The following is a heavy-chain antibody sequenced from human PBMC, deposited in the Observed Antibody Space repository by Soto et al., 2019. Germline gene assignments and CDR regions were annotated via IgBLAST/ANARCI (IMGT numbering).Heavy chain of an antibody. CDR1: GYSITSDYY. CDR3: AKKGYYPSGKINFFDS. D-gene: IGHD3-10*01. J-gene: IGHJ4*02. V-gene: IGHV4-38-2*01. Sequence: PSETLSLTCAVSGYSITSDYYWGWIRQPPGKGLEWIGSIYSGSTYYNPSLKSRVTISVDTSKNQFSLRLTSVTAADTAMYYCAKKGYYPSGKINFFDSWGQGTLVTVSS. CDR2: IYSGST.